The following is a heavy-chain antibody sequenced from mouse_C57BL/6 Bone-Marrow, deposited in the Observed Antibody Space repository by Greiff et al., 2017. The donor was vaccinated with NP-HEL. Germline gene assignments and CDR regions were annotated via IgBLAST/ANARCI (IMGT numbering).Heavy chain of an antibody. CDR3: ARSYYAMDY. V-gene: IGHV1-50*01. CDR2: IDPSDSYT. J-gene: IGHJ4*01. Sequence: VKLQESGAELVKPGASVKLSCKASGYTFTSYWMQWVKQRPGQGLEWIGEIDPSDSYTNYNQKFKGKATLTVDTSSSTAYMQLSSLTSEDSAVYYCARSYYAMDYWGQGTSVTVSS. CDR1: GYTFTSYW.